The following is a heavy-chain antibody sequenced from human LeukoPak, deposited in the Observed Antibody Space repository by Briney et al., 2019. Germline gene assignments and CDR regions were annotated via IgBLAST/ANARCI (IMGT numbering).Heavy chain of an antibody. CDR2: INTNTGNP. V-gene: IGHV7-4-1*02. CDR1: GCNFATYA. Sequence: ASVKVSCKASGCNFATYALNWVRQAPGQGLEWMGWINTNTGNPAYAQDFTGRFVFSLDTSVSTAYLQISSLKGEDTAVYYCARFRNGYDYWGQGTLVTVSS. D-gene: IGHD3-3*01. J-gene: IGHJ4*02. CDR3: ARFRNGYDY.